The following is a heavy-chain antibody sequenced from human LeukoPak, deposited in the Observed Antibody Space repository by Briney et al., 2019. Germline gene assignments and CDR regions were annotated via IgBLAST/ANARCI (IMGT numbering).Heavy chain of an antibody. J-gene: IGHJ4*02. CDR1: GGSFSGYY. V-gene: IGHV4-59*01. CDR3: ARETTRHFDY. D-gene: IGHD1-14*01. CDR2: IYYSGST. Sequence: SETLSLTCAVYGGSFSGYYWSWIRQPPGKGLEWIGYIYYSGSTNYNPSLKSRVTISVDTSKNQFSLKLSSVTAADTAVYYCARETTRHFDYWGQGTLVTVSS.